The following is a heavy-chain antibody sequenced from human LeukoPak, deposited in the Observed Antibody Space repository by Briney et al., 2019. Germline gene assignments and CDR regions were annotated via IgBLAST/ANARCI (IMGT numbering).Heavy chain of an antibody. CDR1: GGSFSGYY. CDR3: AREGPYTIFGVVTYFNWFDH. D-gene: IGHD3-3*01. Sequence: SETLSLTCAVYGGSFSGYYWSWIRQPPGKGLEWIGEINHSGSTNYNPSLKSRVTISVDTSKNQFSLKLSSVTAADTAVYYCAREGPYTIFGVVTYFNWFDHWGQGTLVTVSS. V-gene: IGHV4-34*01. J-gene: IGHJ5*02. CDR2: INHSGST.